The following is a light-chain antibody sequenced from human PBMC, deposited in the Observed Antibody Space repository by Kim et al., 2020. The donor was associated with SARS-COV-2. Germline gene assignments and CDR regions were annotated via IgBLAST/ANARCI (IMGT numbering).Light chain of an antibody. CDR1: SFNIGAGYD. Sequence: QSVLTQPPSVSGAPGQRVTISCTGSSFNIGAGYDVHWYQQLPGTAPKVLIFGNNNRPSGVPDRFSGSKSGTSASLAITGLRAEDEADYYCQSYDGSVYVFGSGTKVTVL. CDR2: GNN. CDR3: QSYDGSVYV. V-gene: IGLV1-40*01. J-gene: IGLJ1*01.